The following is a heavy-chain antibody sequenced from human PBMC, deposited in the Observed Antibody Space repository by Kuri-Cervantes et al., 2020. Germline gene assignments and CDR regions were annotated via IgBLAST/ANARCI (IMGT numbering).Heavy chain of an antibody. CDR1: GGTFSSYA. CDR2: IIPIFGTA. D-gene: IGHD1-26*01. Sequence: SVKVSCKASGGTFSSYAISWVRQAPGQGLEWMGGIIPIFGTANYAQKFQGRVTITTDESTSTAYMELSSLRSEDTAVYYCAREPARRGGSYRGAFDIWGQGIMVTVSS. J-gene: IGHJ3*02. CDR3: AREPARRGGSYRGAFDI. V-gene: IGHV1-69*05.